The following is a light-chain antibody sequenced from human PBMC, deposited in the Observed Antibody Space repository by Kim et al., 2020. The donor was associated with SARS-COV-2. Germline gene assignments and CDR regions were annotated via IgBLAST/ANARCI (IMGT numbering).Light chain of an antibody. V-gene: IGKV1-6*01. CDR1: EGIRNV. CDR3: LQDTRYPRT. CDR2: AAP. J-gene: IGKJ1*01. Sequence: AYMGDRVTITRRAREGIRNVLGCYQQKPGKAPKVLFYAAPTLRSGVSSRFSGSGYVTDFSLTLSSLQPEDFATHYCLQDTRYPRTFGEGTKVDIK.